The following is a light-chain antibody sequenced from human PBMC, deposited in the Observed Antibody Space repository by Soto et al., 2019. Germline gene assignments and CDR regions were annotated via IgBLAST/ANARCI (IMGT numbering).Light chain of an antibody. Sequence: DVQMTQSPSTLSPSIGDRVTITCRASQSISTWLAWYQQRPGKAPKLLIYKTSSLQRGVPSRFRGSGSGTEFTLTISSLQPDDFATYYCQQSNSYPWTFGQGTKVDIK. V-gene: IGKV1-5*03. CDR2: KTS. CDR3: QQSNSYPWT. CDR1: QSISTW. J-gene: IGKJ1*01.